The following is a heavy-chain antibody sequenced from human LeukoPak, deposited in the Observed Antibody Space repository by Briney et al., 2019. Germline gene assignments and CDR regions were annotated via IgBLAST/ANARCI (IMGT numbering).Heavy chain of an antibody. Sequence: GGSLRLSCAASGFTFSSYSMNWVRQAPGKGLEWVSSISSSSSYIYYADSVKGRFTISRDNAKNSLYLQMNSLRAEDTAVYYCARDEAYYGSGSHHDYWGQGTLVTVSS. D-gene: IGHD3-10*01. CDR2: ISSSSSYI. CDR3: ARDEAYYGSGSHHDY. V-gene: IGHV3-21*04. J-gene: IGHJ4*02. CDR1: GFTFSSYS.